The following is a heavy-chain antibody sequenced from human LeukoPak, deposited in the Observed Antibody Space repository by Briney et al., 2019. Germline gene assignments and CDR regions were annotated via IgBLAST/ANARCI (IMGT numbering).Heavy chain of an antibody. CDR3: AKVFFSGSYYAASDY. CDR2: ISYDGSNK. CDR1: GFTFSTYG. V-gene: IGHV3-30*18. Sequence: QPGRSLRLSCAASGFTFSTYGMHWVRQAPGRGLEWVAVISYDGSNKYYANSVKGRFTISRDNSKNTLYLQMNSLGAEDTAVYYCAKVFFSGSYYAASDYWGQGTLVTVSS. D-gene: IGHD1-26*01. J-gene: IGHJ4*02.